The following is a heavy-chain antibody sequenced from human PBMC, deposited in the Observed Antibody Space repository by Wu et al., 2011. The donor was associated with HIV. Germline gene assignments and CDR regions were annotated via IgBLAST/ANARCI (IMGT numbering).Heavy chain of an antibody. Sequence: QVQLVQSGAEVKKPGSSVKVSCKASGGTFNNYTLSWVRQAPGQGLEWMGGIIPIFGPANYGLKFRGRVTITADESTNTAYMELRGLTSDDTAVYYCATGGIHQPFDMWGQGTMVTVSS. CDR1: GGTFNNYT. CDR2: IIPIFGPA. CDR3: ATGGIHQPFDM. V-gene: IGHV1-69*01. J-gene: IGHJ3*02. D-gene: IGHD3-16*01.